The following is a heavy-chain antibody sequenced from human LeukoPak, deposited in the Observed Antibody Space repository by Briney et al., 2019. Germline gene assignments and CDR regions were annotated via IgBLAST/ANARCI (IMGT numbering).Heavy chain of an antibody. J-gene: IGHJ4*02. V-gene: IGHV3-23*01. CDR3: AKEPMVRGVINYFDY. CDR2: ISGSGGST. Sequence: GGSLRLSCAASGFTFSSYAMSWVRQAPGRGLEWVSAISGSGGSTYYADSVKGRFTISRDNSKNTLYLQMNSLRAEDTAVYYCAKEPMVRGVINYFDYWGQGTLVTVSS. D-gene: IGHD3-10*01. CDR1: GFTFSSYA.